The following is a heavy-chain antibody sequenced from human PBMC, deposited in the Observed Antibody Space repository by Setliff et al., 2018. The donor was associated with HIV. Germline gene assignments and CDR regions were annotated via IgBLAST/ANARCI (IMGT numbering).Heavy chain of an antibody. Sequence: ASVKVSCKASGYTFTSYYMHWVRQAPGQGLEWMGTINPSGGSTSYAQKFQGRVTMTRDTSTSTVYMELSSLRSEDTAVYYCARDCSSTSCPGSFNYYYYYYYMDVWGKGTTVTVSS. CDR3: ARDCSSTSCPGSFNYYYYYYYMDV. V-gene: IGHV1-46*03. CDR1: GYTFTSYY. D-gene: IGHD2-2*01. CDR2: INPSGGST. J-gene: IGHJ6*03.